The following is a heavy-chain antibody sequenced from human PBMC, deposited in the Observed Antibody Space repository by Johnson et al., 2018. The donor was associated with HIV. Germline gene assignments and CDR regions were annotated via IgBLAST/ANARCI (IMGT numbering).Heavy chain of an antibody. J-gene: IGHJ3*02. CDR2: SRSKANNYAT. CDR3: SYAFDI. CDR1: GFTFSNAW. V-gene: IGHV3-73*01. Sequence: VQLVESGGGLVQPGGSLRLSCAASGFTFSNAWMSWVRQAPGKGLEWVGRSRSKANNYATTYAASLKGRFTISRDDSKNTAYLQMNSLKTEDTAVYYCSYAFDIWGQGTMVTVSS.